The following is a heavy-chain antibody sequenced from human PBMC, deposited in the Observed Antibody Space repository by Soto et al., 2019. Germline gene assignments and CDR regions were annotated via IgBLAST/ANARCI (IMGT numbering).Heavy chain of an antibody. Sequence: QVQLQESGPGLVKPSETLSLTCTVSGGSISSYYWSWIRQPPGKGLEWIGYIYYNGSTNYNPSLKSRVTISVDTSKNQFSLKLSSVTAADTAVYYCARRYGGNLDYWGQGTLVTVSS. CDR3: ARRYGGNLDY. V-gene: IGHV4-59*08. D-gene: IGHD1-26*01. CDR1: GGSISSYY. CDR2: IYYNGST. J-gene: IGHJ4*02.